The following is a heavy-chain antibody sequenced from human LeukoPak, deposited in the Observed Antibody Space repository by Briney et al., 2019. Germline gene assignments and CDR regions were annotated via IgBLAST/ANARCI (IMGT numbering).Heavy chain of an antibody. CDR3: ARDVGWFGFDY. CDR2: IKGDGSEK. CDR1: GFTFSSYW. V-gene: IGHV3-7*03. J-gene: IGHJ4*01. D-gene: IGHD3-10*01. Sequence: GGSLRLSCAASGFTFSSYWMTWVRQAPGKGLEWVADIKGDGSEKRCEDSVKGRFAVSRDNAKNSLYLQIKSLRVEDTAVYYCARDVGWFGFDYWGHGTLVTASS.